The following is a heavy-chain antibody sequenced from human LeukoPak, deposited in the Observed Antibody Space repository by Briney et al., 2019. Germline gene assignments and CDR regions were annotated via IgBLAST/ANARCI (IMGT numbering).Heavy chain of an antibody. CDR2: IGTAGDT. CDR3: AGGGPGYYLDY. Sequence: AGGSLRLSCAASGFTFSSHDMHWVRQATGKGLEWVSTIGTAGDTYYPGSVKGRFTISRENAKNSLYLQMNILKAGDTAVYYCAGGGPGYYLDYWGQGTLVTVSP. J-gene: IGHJ4*02. CDR1: GFTFSSHD. V-gene: IGHV3-13*01.